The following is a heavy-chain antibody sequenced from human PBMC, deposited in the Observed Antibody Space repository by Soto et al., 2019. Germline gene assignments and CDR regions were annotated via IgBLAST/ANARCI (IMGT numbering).Heavy chain of an antibody. CDR3: AREFSSQLPLDY. CDR1: GFTFSSHS. V-gene: IGHV3-21*01. Sequence: GGLRLACTASGFTFSSHSMNWVRQAAGKGLEWVASIYRSSVFRFGPNEFYADSVRGRFIISRDNTNNLVFLQMDSLRVEDTAVYYCAREFSSQLPLDYWGQGTPVTVYS. CDR2: IYRSSVFRFGPNE. J-gene: IGHJ4*02.